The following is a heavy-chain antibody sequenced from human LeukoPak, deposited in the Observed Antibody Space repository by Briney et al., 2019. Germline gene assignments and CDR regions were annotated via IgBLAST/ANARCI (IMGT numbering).Heavy chain of an antibody. CDR1: GFTFSNYG. D-gene: IGHD4-23*01. J-gene: IGHJ4*02. CDR3: ATTSNSYLTLDN. CDR2: ISFDGSKK. V-gene: IGHV3-30*03. Sequence: PGRSLRLSCAASGFTFSNYGIHWVRQAPGKGLEWVAVISFDGSKKYYADSVKGRFTISRDNSKNTLYLQMNSLRPEDTAVYYCATTSNSYLTLDNWGQGTLATVSS.